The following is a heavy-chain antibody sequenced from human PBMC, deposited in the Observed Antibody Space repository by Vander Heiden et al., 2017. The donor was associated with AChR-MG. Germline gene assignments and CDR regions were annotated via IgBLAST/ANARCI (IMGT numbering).Heavy chain of an antibody. CDR2: NIPIFGTA. J-gene: IGHJ5*02. CDR3: ASQTLLTGQNWFDP. Sequence: QVQPVQSGAEVKKPGSSVKVSCTASGGTFSSYAIIWVRQAPGQGLEWMGGNIPIFGTANYAQKFQGRVTITADESTSTAYMELSSLRAEDTAVYYCASQTLLTGQNWFDPWGHGTLVTLSS. CDR1: GGTFSSYA. D-gene: IGHD3-9*01. V-gene: IGHV1-69*01.